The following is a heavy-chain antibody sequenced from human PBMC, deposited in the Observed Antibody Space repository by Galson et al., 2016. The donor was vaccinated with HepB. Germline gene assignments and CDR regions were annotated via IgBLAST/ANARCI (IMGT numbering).Heavy chain of an antibody. CDR2: ISFDGSKK. D-gene: IGHD1-26*01. Sequence: SLRLSCAASRFTFSTYGMHWVRQAPGKGLEWVAMISFDGSKKFYADSVKGRVTISRDNSENTLYLQMNNLRAEDTAVYYCAKAGGSQRFYYYGMDVWGHGTTVTVSS. CDR1: RFTFSTYG. CDR3: AKAGGSQRFYYYGMDV. V-gene: IGHV3-30*18. J-gene: IGHJ6*02.